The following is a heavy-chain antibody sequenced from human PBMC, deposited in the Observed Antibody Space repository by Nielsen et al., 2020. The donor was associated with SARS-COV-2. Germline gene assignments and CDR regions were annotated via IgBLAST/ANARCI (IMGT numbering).Heavy chain of an antibody. CDR1: GLDFSDYS. CDR3: ARPWGAWGRH. J-gene: IGHJ4*02. D-gene: IGHD1-26*01. V-gene: IGHV3-21*01. CDR2: ISSTSSYV. Sequence: GESLKISCVVSGLDFSDYSMSWVRQAPGKGLEWVSSISSTSSYVSYTDSVKGRFSISRDYAKNSLYLQMNSLRVDDTAVYYCARPWGAWGRHWGQGTLVSVSS.